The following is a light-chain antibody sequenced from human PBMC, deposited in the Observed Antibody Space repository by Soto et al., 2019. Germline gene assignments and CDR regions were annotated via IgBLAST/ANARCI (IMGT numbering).Light chain of an antibody. J-gene: IGKJ1*01. CDR3: QQYNSYSPWT. V-gene: IGKV1-39*01. CDR2: AAS. CDR1: QSISTY. Sequence: DIQMTQSPSSLSASVRDRVTITCRASQSISTYLNWYQQKPGKVPKLLIYAASTLQSGVPSRFRGSGSGTDFTLTISSLQPEDFAIYYCQQYNSYSPWTFGQGTKVDIK.